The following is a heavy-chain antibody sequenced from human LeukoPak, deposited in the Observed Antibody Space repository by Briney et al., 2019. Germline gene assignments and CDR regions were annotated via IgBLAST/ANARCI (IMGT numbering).Heavy chain of an antibody. CDR2: ISYDGSNK. Sequence: GRSLRLSCAASGFTFSSYAIHWVRQAPGKGLEWVALISYDGSNKYYADSVKGRFTISRDKSKNTLYLQMNSLRAEDTAVYYCAGVRGVNYYMDVWGKGTTVTVSS. J-gene: IGHJ6*03. CDR3: AGVRGVNYYMDV. V-gene: IGHV3-30*14. D-gene: IGHD3-10*01. CDR1: GFTFSSYA.